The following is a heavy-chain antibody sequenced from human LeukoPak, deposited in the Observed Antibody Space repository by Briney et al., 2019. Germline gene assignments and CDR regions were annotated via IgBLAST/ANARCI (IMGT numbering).Heavy chain of an antibody. CDR1: GFTFSDYY. CDR3: ARTMGSTASYNYYGMDV. J-gene: IGHJ6*02. CDR2: ISSSSSYT. Sequence: PGGSLRLSCAGSGFTFSDYYMIWIRQAPGKGLEWVSYISSSSSYTNYAHSVKGRFTISRDNAKKSLFLQMNSLSVEDTAVYYCARTMGSTASYNYYGMDVRGRGATVTVSS. D-gene: IGHD1-26*01. V-gene: IGHV3-11*03.